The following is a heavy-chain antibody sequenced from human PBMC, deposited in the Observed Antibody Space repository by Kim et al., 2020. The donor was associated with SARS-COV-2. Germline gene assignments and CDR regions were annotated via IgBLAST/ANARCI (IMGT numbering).Heavy chain of an antibody. CDR3: ATLHFNAHGTDF. J-gene: IGHJ4*02. Sequence: SETLSLTCTVSGGSISSSSYYWGWIRLPPGKGLEWIGSIYYSGSTYYNPFPKSPVTISVDTSKNQYSLMLSPVTAADTAAYYWATLHFNAHGTDFWGQG. V-gene: IGHV4-39*01. CDR1: GGSISSSSYY. CDR2: IYYSGST. D-gene: IGHD6-13*01.